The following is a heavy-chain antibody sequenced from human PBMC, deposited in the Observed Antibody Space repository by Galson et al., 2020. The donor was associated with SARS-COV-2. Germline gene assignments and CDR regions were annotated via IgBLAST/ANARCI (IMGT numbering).Heavy chain of an antibody. J-gene: IGHJ4*02. V-gene: IGHV3-33*01. D-gene: IGHD6-19*01. CDR3: ARDGQTSSGWAFDY. CDR2: IFFDGSDK. CDR1: GFTFSSHA. Sequence: GGSLRLSCAASGFTFSSHAMHWVRQAPGKGLEWVAQIFFDGSDKYYGDSVKGRFTISRDSSKNTVYLQMNNLRADDTAVYYCARDGQTSSGWAFDYWGQGTLVTVS.